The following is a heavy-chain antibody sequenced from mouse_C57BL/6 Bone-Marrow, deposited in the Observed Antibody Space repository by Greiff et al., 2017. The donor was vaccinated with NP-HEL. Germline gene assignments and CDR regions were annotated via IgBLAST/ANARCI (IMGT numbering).Heavy chain of an antibody. CDR2: ISDGGSYT. Sequence: EVQVVESGGGLVKPGASLKLSCAASGFTFSSYAMSWVRQTPEKRLEWVATISDGGSYTYYPDNVKGRFTISRDNAKNNLYLQMSHLKSEDTAMYYCARVLLTGVDYWGQGTTLTVSS. CDR1: GFTFSSYA. CDR3: ARVLLTGVDY. V-gene: IGHV5-4*01. D-gene: IGHD4-1*01. J-gene: IGHJ2*01.